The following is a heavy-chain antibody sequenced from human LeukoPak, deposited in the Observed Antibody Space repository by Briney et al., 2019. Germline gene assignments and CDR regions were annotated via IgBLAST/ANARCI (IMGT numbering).Heavy chain of an antibody. J-gene: IGHJ3*02. CDR3: ARALLVRGVSGAFDI. D-gene: IGHD3-10*01. CDR2: ISSSGSTI. CDR1: GFTFSSYE. Sequence: GGSLRLSCAASGFTFSSYEMNWVRQAPGKGLEWVSYISSSGSTIYYADSVKGRFTISRDNAKNSLYLQMNSLRAEDTAVYYCARALLVRGVSGAFDIWGQGTMVTVSS. V-gene: IGHV3-48*03.